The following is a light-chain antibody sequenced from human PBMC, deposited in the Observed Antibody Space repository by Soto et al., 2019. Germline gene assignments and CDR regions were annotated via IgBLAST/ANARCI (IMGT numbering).Light chain of an antibody. CDR1: QSVSSSY. Sequence: EIVLTQSPGTLSLSPGERATLSCRASQSVSSSYLAWYQQKPGQAPRLLIYGASSRATGIPDMFSGSGSGTDFTLTISRLEPEDLSVYYCQQYGSLPAIGFGQGTRMEIK. CDR2: GAS. J-gene: IGKJ5*01. CDR3: QQYGSLPAIG. V-gene: IGKV3-20*01.